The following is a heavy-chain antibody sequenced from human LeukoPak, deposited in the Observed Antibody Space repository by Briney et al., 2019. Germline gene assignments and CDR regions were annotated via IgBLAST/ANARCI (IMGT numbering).Heavy chain of an antibody. J-gene: IGHJ4*02. Sequence: GGSLRLSCAASGFTFSTYGMTWVRQAPGKGLEWVSSISDSGDTYYADSVKGRFTISRDNAKNSLYLQMNSLRAEDTAVYYCARLRFFDPSHYFDYWGQGTLVSVSS. V-gene: IGHV3-21*01. CDR2: SISDSGDT. CDR3: ARLRFFDPSHYFDY. CDR1: GFTFSTYG. D-gene: IGHD3-9*01.